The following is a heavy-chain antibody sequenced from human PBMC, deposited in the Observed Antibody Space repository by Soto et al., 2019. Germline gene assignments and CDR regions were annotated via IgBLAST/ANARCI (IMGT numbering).Heavy chain of an antibody. V-gene: IGHV1-2*02. CDR2: INPNGGGT. J-gene: IGHJ4*02. CDR1: GYTFTGYY. Sequence: ASVKVSCKASGYTFTGYYMHWVRQAPGQGLEWMGWINPNGGGTNYAQKFQGRVTMTRDTSISTAHMELSRLRSDDTAVYYCARDYDILTGYNYFDYWGQGTLVTVSS. D-gene: IGHD3-9*01. CDR3: ARDYDILTGYNYFDY.